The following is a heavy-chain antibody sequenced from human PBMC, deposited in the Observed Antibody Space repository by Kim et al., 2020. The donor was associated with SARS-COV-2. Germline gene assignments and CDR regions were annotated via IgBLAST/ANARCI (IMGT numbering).Heavy chain of an antibody. D-gene: IGHD3-10*01. Sequence: SETLSLTCTVSGGSISSYYWSWIRQPPGQGLEWIGYIYYSGSTNYNPSLKSRVTISVDTSKNQFSLKLSSVTAADTAVYYCAREVVYYGSGSRLYYYGMGVWGQGTTVTVSS. CDR1: GGSISSYY. CDR2: IYYSGST. V-gene: IGHV4-59*01. CDR3: AREVVYYGSGSRLYYYGMGV. J-gene: IGHJ6*02.